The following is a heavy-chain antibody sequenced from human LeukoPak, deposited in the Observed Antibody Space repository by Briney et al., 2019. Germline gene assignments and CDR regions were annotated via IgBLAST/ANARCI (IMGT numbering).Heavy chain of an antibody. V-gene: IGHV3-23*01. D-gene: IGHD3-3*01. CDR3: AIHGGGTIRIEAFDV. CDR1: AFTFSRYG. CDR2: ISGDGRDI. Sequence: GGSLRLSCAASAFTFSRYGMSWVSQAPGKGLEWVSAISGDGRDIFYADAVKGRFTISRDNSKNTLYLQMNSLRDEDTALYYCAIHGGGTIRIEAFDVWGQGTMVTISS. J-gene: IGHJ3*01.